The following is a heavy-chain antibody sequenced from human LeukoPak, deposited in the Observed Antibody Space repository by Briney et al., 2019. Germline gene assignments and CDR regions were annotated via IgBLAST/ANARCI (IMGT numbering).Heavy chain of an antibody. CDR1: GFTFSSYE. D-gene: IGHD1-26*01. V-gene: IGHV3-48*03. CDR2: ISSSGSTI. CDR3: AKVYIRLGGSYLYYYYYMDV. Sequence: GGSLRLSCAAPGFTFSSYEMNWVRQAPGKGLEWVSYISSSGSTIYYADSVKGRFTISRDNSRNTLYLQMNSLRAEDTAVYYCAKVYIRLGGSYLYYYYYMDVRGKGTTVTISS. J-gene: IGHJ6*03.